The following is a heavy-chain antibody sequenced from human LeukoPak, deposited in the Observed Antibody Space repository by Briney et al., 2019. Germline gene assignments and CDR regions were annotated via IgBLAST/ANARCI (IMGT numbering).Heavy chain of an antibody. V-gene: IGHV3-49*04. Sequence: PGGSLRLSCTASGFTFGDYAMSWVRQAPGKGLEWVSFIRSTAYGGTTESAASVKGRFTVSRDDSKRIAYLQMNSLKTEDTAVYYCTRVSLVAASVFFDYWGQGTLVTVSS. J-gene: IGHJ4*02. CDR2: IRSTAYGGTT. D-gene: IGHD2-15*01. CDR3: TRVSLVAASVFFDY. CDR1: GFTFGDYA.